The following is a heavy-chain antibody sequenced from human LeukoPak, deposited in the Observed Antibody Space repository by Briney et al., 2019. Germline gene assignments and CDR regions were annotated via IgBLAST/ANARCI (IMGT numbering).Heavy chain of an antibody. V-gene: IGHV4-59*12. CDR1: GGSISSYY. CDR2: IYYSGST. J-gene: IGHJ5*02. Sequence: SETLSLTCTVSGGSISSYYWSWIRQPPGKGLEWIAYIYYSGSTNYNPSLKSRVTISVDTSKNQFSLKLSSVTAADTAVYYCARDRANEAAGTSENNWFDPWGQGTLVTVSS. D-gene: IGHD6-13*01. CDR3: ARDRANEAAGTSENNWFDP.